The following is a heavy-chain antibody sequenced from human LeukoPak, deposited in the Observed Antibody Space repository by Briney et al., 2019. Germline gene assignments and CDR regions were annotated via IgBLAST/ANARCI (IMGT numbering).Heavy chain of an antibody. J-gene: IGHJ4*02. D-gene: IGHD4-23*01. CDR3: ARGAHKRDDYGGFFDY. CDR2: IIENGNNQ. Sequence: GGSLRLSCAASGFTFSNYIMHWVRQAPGKGLEWVAVIIENGNNQYYADSVKGRFTISRDNSKNTLYLQMNSLRAEDTAVYYCARGAHKRDDYGGFFDYWGQKALVTVSS. V-gene: IGHV3-30*04. CDR1: GFTFSNYI.